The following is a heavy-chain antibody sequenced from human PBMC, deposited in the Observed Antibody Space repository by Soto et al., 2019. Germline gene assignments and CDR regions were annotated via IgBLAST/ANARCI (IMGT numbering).Heavy chain of an antibody. D-gene: IGHD2-8*02. CDR2: VSYDGSNK. J-gene: IGHJ4*02. V-gene: IGHV3-30*18. Sequence: GGSLRLSCAASGFTFSSHVMHWVRQAPGKGLEYVAIVSYDGSNKYYAESVKGRFTISRDNSKNTLYLQMNSLRAEDTAVYYCAKELFNTWYYFDYWGQGTMVTVSS. CDR1: GFTFSSHV. CDR3: AKELFNTWYYFDY.